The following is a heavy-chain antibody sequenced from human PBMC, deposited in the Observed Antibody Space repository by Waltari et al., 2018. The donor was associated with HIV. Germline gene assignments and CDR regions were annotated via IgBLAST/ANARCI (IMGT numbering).Heavy chain of an antibody. V-gene: IGHV3-13*04. CDR3: AREVIGIHGMDV. Sequence: EVQLVESGGGLVQPGGSLRLYCAASGFIFSNCDMHWVRQAKGKGLEWVSAIGTAGDTYYPDSVKGRFTISRENTKNSLYLQMNNLRAGDTAVYYCAREVIGIHGMDVWGQGTTVTVSS. CDR1: GFIFSNCD. CDR2: IGTAGDT. D-gene: IGHD1-20*01. J-gene: IGHJ6*02.